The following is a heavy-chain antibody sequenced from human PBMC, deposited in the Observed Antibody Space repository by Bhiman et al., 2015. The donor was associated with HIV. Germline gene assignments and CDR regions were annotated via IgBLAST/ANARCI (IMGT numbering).Heavy chain of an antibody. CDR3: ARDVNSGRYYWFDP. D-gene: IGHD1-26*01. CDR2: ISYDGSDK. V-gene: IGHV3-30*03. Sequence: VLLVESGGGVVQPGRSLRLSCAASGFIFSNYGMHWVRQAPGKGLEWVAVISYDGSDKYYAASVKGRFTISRDNSKNTLYLQMNSLRTEDTAVYYCARDVNSGRYYWFDPWGQGTLVTVSS. J-gene: IGHJ5*02. CDR1: GFIFSNYG.